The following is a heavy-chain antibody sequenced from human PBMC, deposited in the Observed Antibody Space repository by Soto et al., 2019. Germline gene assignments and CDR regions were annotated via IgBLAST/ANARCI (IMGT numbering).Heavy chain of an antibody. Sequence: GGSLRLSCAASGFTFSSYAMSWVRQAPGKGLEWVSAISGSGGSTYYADSVKGRFTISRGNSKNTLYLQMNSLRAEDTAVYYCAKGLSIAVAGTFDYWGQGTLVTVSS. CDR2: ISGSGGST. J-gene: IGHJ4*02. D-gene: IGHD6-19*01. CDR3: AKGLSIAVAGTFDY. V-gene: IGHV3-23*01. CDR1: GFTFSSYA.